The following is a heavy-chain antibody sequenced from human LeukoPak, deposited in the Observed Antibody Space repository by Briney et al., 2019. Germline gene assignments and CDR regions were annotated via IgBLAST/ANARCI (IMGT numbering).Heavy chain of an antibody. D-gene: IGHD6-13*01. J-gene: IGHJ4*02. Sequence: HTGGSLGLSCAASGFTFSSYEMNWVRQAPGKGLEWISYISSSGSTIYYADSVKGRFTISRDNAKNSLYLQMNSLRAEDTAVYYCARDSSSWPYYFDYWGQGTLVTVSS. CDR2: ISSSGSTI. CDR1: GFTFSSYE. CDR3: ARDSSSWPYYFDY. V-gene: IGHV3-48*03.